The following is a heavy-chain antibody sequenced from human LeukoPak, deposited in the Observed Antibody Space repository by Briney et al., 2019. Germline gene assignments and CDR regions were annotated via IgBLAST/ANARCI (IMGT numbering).Heavy chain of an antibody. CDR3: AREDCSGGSCYYYY. V-gene: IGHV1-2*02. Sequence: ASVKVSCKASGYTFTSYGISWVRQAPGQGLEWMGWINPNSGGTNYAQKFQGRVTMTRDTSISTAYMELSRLRSDDTAVYYCAREDCSGGSCYYYYWGQGTLVTVSS. CDR1: GYTFTSYG. J-gene: IGHJ4*02. D-gene: IGHD2-15*01. CDR2: INPNSGGT.